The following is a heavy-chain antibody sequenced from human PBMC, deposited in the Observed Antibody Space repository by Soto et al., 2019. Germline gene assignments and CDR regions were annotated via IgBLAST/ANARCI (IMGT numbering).Heavy chain of an antibody. D-gene: IGHD3-3*01. CDR2: INNSGAIT. J-gene: IGHJ6*02. CDR3: VNNVFGAADDYYYVMDV. Sequence: GGSLRLSCVASGFTFSNYAMSWVRQAPGKGLEWVSSINNSGAITYYVDSVKGRFTISRDNSKNTLYLQMNSLRAEGTAVYYCVNNVFGAADDYYYVMDVWGPGTTVTVSS. CDR1: GFTFSNYA. V-gene: IGHV3-23*01.